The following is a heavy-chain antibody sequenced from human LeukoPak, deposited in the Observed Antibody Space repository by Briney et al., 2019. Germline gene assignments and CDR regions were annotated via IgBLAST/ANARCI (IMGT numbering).Heavy chain of an antibody. V-gene: IGHV4-34*01. CDR3: ARESLWFGELLIDSYYYYYYMDV. D-gene: IGHD3-10*01. J-gene: IGHJ6*03. CDR1: GLSISSGYY. CDR2: INHSGST. Sequence: SETLSLTCTVSGLSISSGYYWSWIRQPPGKGLEWIGEINHSGSTNYNPSLKSRVTISVDTSKNQFSLKLSSVTAADTAVYYCARESLWFGELLIDSYYYYYYMDVWGKGTTVTVSS.